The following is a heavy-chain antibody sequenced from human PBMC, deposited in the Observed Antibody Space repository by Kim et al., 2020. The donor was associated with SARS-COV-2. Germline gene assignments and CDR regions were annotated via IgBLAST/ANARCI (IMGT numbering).Heavy chain of an antibody. D-gene: IGHD6-19*01. CDR3: ATAAGLPLPPKHLDY. CDR2: IKSQADGGTT. J-gene: IGHJ4*01. V-gene: IGHV3-15*01. CDR1: EFAFNNAW. Sequence: GGSLRLSCVTSEFAFNNAWMSWVRQAPGKGLEWVGRIKSQADGGTTDFAAPVKGRFTISRDDSKNTLSLQMDSLRTEDTAVYYCATAAGLPLPPKHLDY.